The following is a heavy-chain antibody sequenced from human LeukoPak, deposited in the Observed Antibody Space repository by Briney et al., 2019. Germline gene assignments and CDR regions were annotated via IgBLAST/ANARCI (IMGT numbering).Heavy chain of an antibody. CDR1: GFIVSSNY. D-gene: IGHD2/OR15-2a*01. Sequence: GGSLRLSCAASGFIVSSNYMNWVRQAPGKGLEWVSGITDSGRKTYYADSVKGRFSISRDNSKNTLYLQMNSLRAEDTAVYYCVSFYETYWGRGTLVTVSS. J-gene: IGHJ4*02. CDR3: VSFYETY. V-gene: IGHV3-53*01. CDR2: ITDSGRKT.